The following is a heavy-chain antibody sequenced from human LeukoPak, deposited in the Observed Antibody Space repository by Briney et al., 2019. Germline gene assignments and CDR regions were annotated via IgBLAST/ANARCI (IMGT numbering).Heavy chain of an antibody. J-gene: IGHJ4*02. Sequence: ASVKVSCKAPGYTFTGYYMHWVRQAPGQGLEWMGWINPNSGGTNYAQKFQGRVTMTRDTSTSTAYMELSRLRSDDTAVYYCARVAYYGSGSYFSFWGQGTLVTVSS. CDR2: INPNSGGT. CDR3: ARVAYYGSGSYFSF. D-gene: IGHD3-10*01. V-gene: IGHV1-2*02. CDR1: GYTFTGYY.